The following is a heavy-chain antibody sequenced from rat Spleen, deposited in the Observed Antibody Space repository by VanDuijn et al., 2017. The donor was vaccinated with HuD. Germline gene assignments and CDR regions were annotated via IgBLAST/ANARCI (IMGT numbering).Heavy chain of an antibody. CDR1: GFTFNDYY. D-gene: IGHD1-11*01. CDR2: IDYEGSGT. J-gene: IGHJ2*01. Sequence: EVQLVESDGGLVQPGRSLKLSCAASGFTFNDYYMAWVRQAPRKGLEWVASIDYEGSGTYYGDSVKGRFTISRDNTNSILYLQMNSLRSEDTATYFCARRYDFDYWGQGVMVTVSS. CDR3: ARRYDFDY. V-gene: IGHV5-22*01.